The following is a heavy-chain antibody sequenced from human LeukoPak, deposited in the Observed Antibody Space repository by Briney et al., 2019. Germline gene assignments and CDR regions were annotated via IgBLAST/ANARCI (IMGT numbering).Heavy chain of an antibody. CDR3: ARDNRPCGGGSCYAGH. J-gene: IGHJ4*02. CDR1: GYTFTNYY. V-gene: IGHV1-46*01. CDR2: INPSGGST. Sequence: ASVKVSCKASGYTFTNYYMHWVRQAPGQGLEWMGIINPSGGSTSYAQKFHDRITMTRDMSTSTVYMELSSLRSEDTAVYYCARDNRPCGGGSCYAGHWGQGTLVTVSS. D-gene: IGHD2-15*01.